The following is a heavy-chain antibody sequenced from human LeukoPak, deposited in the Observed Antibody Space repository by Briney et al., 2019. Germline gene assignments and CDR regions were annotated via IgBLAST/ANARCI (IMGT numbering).Heavy chain of an antibody. D-gene: IGHD3-22*01. CDR1: GYTFTNYG. V-gene: IGHV7-4-1*02. Sequence: ASVKVSCKASGYTFTNYGMNWVRQAPGQGLEWTGWINTNTGNPTYAQGFTGRFVFSLDTSVSTAYLQINSLKAEDTAVYYCARLTYYYDSSGWTFDYWGQGTLVTVSS. CDR2: INTNTGNP. J-gene: IGHJ4*02. CDR3: ARLTYYYDSSGWTFDY.